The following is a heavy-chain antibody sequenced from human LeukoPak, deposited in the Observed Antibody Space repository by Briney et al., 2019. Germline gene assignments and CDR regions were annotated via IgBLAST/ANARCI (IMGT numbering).Heavy chain of an antibody. CDR1: GYTFTSYD. V-gene: IGHV1-8*01. D-gene: IGHD2-2*01. CDR2: MNPNSGNT. Sequence: ASVKVSCKASGYTFTSYDINWVRQATGQGLEWMGWMNPNSGNTGYAQKFQGRVTITADKSTSTAYMDLSSLRSEDTAVYYCASEYQLLNYYYYGMDVWGQGTTVTVSS. J-gene: IGHJ6*02. CDR3: ASEYQLLNYYYYGMDV.